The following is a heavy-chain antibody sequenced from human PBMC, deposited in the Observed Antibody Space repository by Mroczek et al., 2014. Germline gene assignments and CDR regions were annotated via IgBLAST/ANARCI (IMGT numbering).Heavy chain of an antibody. J-gene: IGHJ2*01. Sequence: QVQLQHGAAGLLKPSETLSLTCAVYGGSFSGYYWSWIRQPPGKGLEWIGEINHSGSTNYNPSLKSRVTISVDTSKNQFSLKLSSVTAADTAVYYCASEEIDSRYFDLWGRGTLVTVSS. CDR1: GGSFSGYY. D-gene: IGHD5-24*01. V-gene: IGHV4-34*01. CDR2: INHSGST. CDR3: ASEEIDSRYFDL.